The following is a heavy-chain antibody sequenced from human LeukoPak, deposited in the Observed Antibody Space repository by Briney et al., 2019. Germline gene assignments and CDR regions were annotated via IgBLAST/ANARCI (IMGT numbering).Heavy chain of an antibody. CDR3: ARPGPRGRKMYYFDY. CDR2: INHSGST. D-gene: IGHD3-16*01. V-gene: IGHV4-34*01. CDR1: GGSFSGYY. Sequence: SETLSLTCAVYGGSFSGYYWSWIRQPPGMGLEWIGEINHSGSTNCNPSLKSRVTISVDTSKNQFPLKLSSVTAADAAVYYCARPGPRGRKMYYFDYWGQGTLVTVSS. J-gene: IGHJ4*02.